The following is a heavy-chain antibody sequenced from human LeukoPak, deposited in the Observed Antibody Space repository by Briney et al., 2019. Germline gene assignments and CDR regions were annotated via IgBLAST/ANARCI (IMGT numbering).Heavy chain of an antibody. J-gene: IGHJ4*02. Sequence: GGSLRLSCTASGFTFSDAWVTWVRQAPGKGLEWVGRIRSKTSGGTTDYAAPVNGRFTISRDDSKNTIFLQMNSLKTEDTAVYYCNTFNWNSPFDYWGLGTLVTVSS. CDR3: NTFNWNSPFDY. V-gene: IGHV3-15*01. CDR2: IRSKTSGGTT. D-gene: IGHD1-20*01. CDR1: GFTFSDAW.